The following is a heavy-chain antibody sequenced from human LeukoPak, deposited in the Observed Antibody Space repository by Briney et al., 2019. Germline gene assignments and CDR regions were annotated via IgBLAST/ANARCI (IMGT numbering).Heavy chain of an antibody. CDR3: ARPLSISGYYYDAFDI. V-gene: IGHV4-59*08. CDR1: GGSISSYY. CDR2: IYYSGST. Sequence: SETLSLTCTVSGGSISSYYWSWIRQPLGKGLEWIGYIYYSGSTNYNPSLKSRVTISVDTSKNQFSLKLSSVTAADTAVYYCARPLSISGYYYDAFDIWGRGTTVTVSS. J-gene: IGHJ3*02. D-gene: IGHD3-22*01.